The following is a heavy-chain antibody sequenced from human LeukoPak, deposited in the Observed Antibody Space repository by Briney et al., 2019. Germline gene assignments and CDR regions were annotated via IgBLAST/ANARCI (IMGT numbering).Heavy chain of an antibody. D-gene: IGHD6-13*01. CDR2: IYYSGST. CDR3: ETAAAGKHDY. Sequence: SETLSLTCTVSGGSVSSSSYYWGWIRQPPGKGLVWIGSIYYSGSTYYNPSLKSRVTISVDTSKNQFSLKLSSVTAADTAVYYCETAAAGKHDYWGQGTLVTVSS. V-gene: IGHV4-39*07. J-gene: IGHJ4*02. CDR1: GGSVSSSSYY.